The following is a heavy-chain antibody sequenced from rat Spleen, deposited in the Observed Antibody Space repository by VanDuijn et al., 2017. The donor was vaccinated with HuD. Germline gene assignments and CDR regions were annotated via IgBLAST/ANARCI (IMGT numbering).Heavy chain of an antibody. V-gene: IGHV5-31*01. CDR2: ITNTGGIT. CDR1: GFTLNNYW. D-gene: IGHD1-12*02. CDR3: TSHYDGTYPFTY. Sequence: EVQLVESGGGLVQPGRSLKLSCVASGFTLNNYWMTWIRQAPGRGLEWVASITNTGGITYYPDSVKGRFTISRHNTQNTLYLQMNSLRSEDTATYYFTSHYDGTYPFTYWGQGTLVTVSS. J-gene: IGHJ3*01.